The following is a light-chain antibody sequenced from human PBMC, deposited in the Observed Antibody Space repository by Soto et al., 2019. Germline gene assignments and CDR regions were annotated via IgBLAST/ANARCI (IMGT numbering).Light chain of an antibody. CDR1: QSVSSN. V-gene: IGKV3-15*01. J-gene: IGKJ4*01. Sequence: EIVMTQSPATLSVSPGERATLSCRASQSVSSNLAWYQQKPGQAPRLLISGATERGTDVPARFSGSGSGTDFTLTIDSLQSDDIGVYYCQQYNRWPLAFGGGTKVDIK. CDR2: GAT. CDR3: QQYNRWPLA.